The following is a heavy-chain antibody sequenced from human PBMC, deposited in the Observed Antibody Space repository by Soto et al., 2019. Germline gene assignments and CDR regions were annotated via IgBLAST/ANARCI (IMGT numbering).Heavy chain of an antibody. V-gene: IGHV4-59*08. CDR3: ANRYYDGSGYLHDY. D-gene: IGHD3-22*01. Sequence: SETLSLTCTVSAGSISSYYWSWIRQPPGKGLEWIGYIYYSGSTNYNPSLKSRVTISVDTSKNQFSLKLSSVTAADTAVYYCANRYYDGSGYLHDYWGQGILVTVSS. CDR2: IYYSGST. J-gene: IGHJ4*02. CDR1: AGSISSYY.